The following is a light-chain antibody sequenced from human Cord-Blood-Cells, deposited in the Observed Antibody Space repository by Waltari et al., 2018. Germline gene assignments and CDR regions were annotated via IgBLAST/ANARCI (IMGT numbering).Light chain of an antibody. Sequence: EIVLTQSPGTLSLSPGERATLSSRVSQSVSSSYLAWYQQKPGQTPRFLIYGASSRATGIPYRFSGSGSGTDFTLTISRLEPEDFAVYYCQQYGSSPFTFGPGTKVDIK. J-gene: IGKJ3*01. V-gene: IGKV3-20*01. CDR2: GAS. CDR3: QQYGSSPFT. CDR1: QSVSSSY.